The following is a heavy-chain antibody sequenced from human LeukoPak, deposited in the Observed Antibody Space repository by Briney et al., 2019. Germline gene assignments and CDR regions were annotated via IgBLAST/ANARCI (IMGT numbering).Heavy chain of an antibody. CDR3: AHTGSPHGDDWFDP. CDR2: ISRDDDQ. CDR1: GFSLNTGDVG. V-gene: IGHV2-5*02. J-gene: IGHJ5*02. D-gene: IGHD7-27*01. Sequence: SGPTLVKPTQTLTLTCTFSGFSLNTGDVGEGWIRQPPGKALEWLALISRDDDQRYSPSLKNRLTITKDTSKNQVVLTMTNMDPVDTATYYCAHTGSPHGDDWFDPWGQGTLVTVSS.